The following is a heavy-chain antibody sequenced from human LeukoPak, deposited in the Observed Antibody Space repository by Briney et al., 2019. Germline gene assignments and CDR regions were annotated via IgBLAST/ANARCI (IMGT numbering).Heavy chain of an antibody. V-gene: IGHV3-48*04. CDR1: GFTFSSYS. Sequence: GGSLRLSCAASGFTFSSYSMNWVRQAPGRGLEWVSYISSSSSTIYYADSVKGRFTISRDNAKNSLYLQMNSLRAEDTAVYYCTRDLNPYSSSWYIPRYWGQGTLVTVSS. D-gene: IGHD6-13*01. J-gene: IGHJ4*02. CDR3: TRDLNPYSSSWYIPRY. CDR2: ISSSSSTI.